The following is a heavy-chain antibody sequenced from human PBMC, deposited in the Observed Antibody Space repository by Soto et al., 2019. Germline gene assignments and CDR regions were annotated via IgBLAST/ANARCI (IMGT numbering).Heavy chain of an antibody. CDR3: VREQVTMDGVLTHSFEP. CDR1: GASITSGGYS. V-gene: IGHV4-30-4*01. J-gene: IGHJ5*02. CDR2: IYHTGTT. D-gene: IGHD2-21*02. Sequence: SETRSLTCTASGASITSGGYSWNWIRQPPGKGLEWIGYIYHTGTTYYNPSLQSRVTISLDTSMNQFSLKLRSVTASDTAVYYCVREQVTMDGVLTHSFEPWGQGTLIT.